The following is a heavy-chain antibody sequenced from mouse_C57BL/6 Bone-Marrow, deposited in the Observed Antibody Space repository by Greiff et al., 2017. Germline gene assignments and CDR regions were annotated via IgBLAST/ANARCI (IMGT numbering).Heavy chain of an antibody. CDR2: IYPGDGDT. D-gene: IGHD1-1*01. CDR3: ATPTTVVARRYFDV. V-gene: IGHV1-82*01. Sequence: VQLQQSGPELVKPGASVKISCKASGYAFSSSWMNWVKQRPGKGLEWIGRIYPGDGDTNYNGKFKGKATLPADKSSSTAYRQLSSLTSDDSAVYFCATPTTVVARRYFDVWGTGTTVTVSS. J-gene: IGHJ1*03. CDR1: GYAFSSSW.